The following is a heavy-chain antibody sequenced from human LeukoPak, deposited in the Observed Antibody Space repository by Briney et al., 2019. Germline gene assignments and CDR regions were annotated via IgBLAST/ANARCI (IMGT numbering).Heavy chain of an antibody. Sequence: ASVKVSCKVPEYTLTELHMYWVRQTPGKGLEWMGGFGPDDSETIYAQNFQGRVTMTEDTSTDTAYMELSSLKSDDTAVYYCAADRKIVGTTGAYVFWGQGTLVTASS. V-gene: IGHV1-24*01. CDR2: FGPDDSET. J-gene: IGHJ4*02. D-gene: IGHD1-26*01. CDR1: EYTLTELH. CDR3: AADRKIVGTTGAYVF.